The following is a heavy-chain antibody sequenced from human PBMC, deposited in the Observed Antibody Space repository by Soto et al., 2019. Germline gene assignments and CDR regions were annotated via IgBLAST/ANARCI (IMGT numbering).Heavy chain of an antibody. V-gene: IGHV1-46*01. J-gene: IGHJ5*02. CDR1: GYTKTTSY. D-gene: IGHD5-12*01. Sequence: ASVKVSCKTHGYTKTTSYVNWVRQAPGQGLEWMGIILPSSGSTSYAQNFQGRVTMTRDTSTSTVYMELTSLRIEDTAVYYCARARGYSFGLPQNWFDPWGQGTPVTVS. CDR2: ILPSSGST. CDR3: ARARGYSFGLPQNWFDP.